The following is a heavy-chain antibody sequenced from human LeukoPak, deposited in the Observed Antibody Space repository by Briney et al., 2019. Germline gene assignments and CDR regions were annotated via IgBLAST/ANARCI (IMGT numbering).Heavy chain of an antibody. J-gene: IGHJ4*02. V-gene: IGHV3-74*01. Sequence: PGGSLRLSCAASGSTFINYWMHWVRQAPGRGLVWVSRINSDGSTTDYAESVKGRFTISRDNAQNTQYLQMNSLRAEDTAVYFCVRLTAGTPFDYWGQGTLVTVSS. CDR3: VRLTAGTPFDY. CDR2: INSDGSTT. CDR1: GSTFINYW. D-gene: IGHD7-27*01.